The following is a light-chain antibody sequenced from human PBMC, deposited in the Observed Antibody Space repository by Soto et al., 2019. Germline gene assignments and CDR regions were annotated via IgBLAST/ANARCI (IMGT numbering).Light chain of an antibody. CDR2: EVT. CDR1: SSDVGGYNY. J-gene: IGLJ1*01. V-gene: IGLV2-14*01. CDR3: SSYTSSSSPFV. Sequence: QSALTQPASVSGSPGQSITISCTGTSSDVGGYNYVSWYQHRPGKAPKLIIYEVTNRPSGVSNRFSGSKSGNTASLTISGPQAEDEADYYCSSYTSSSSPFVFGTGTKVTVL.